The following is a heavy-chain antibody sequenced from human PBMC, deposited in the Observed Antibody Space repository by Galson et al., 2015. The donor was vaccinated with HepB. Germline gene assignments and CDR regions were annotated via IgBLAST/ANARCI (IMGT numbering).Heavy chain of an antibody. CDR3: ATARQIRYSDFFFEY. J-gene: IGHJ4*02. D-gene: IGHD4-11*01. Sequence: SVKVSCKVSGFTFSHLSMHWVRQVPVKGLEWMGGFDPEDGEAIYAQKFQGRVTMTEDTSTDTAYMELSSLRSEDTAVYYCATARQIRYSDFFFEYWGQGTLVTVSS. CDR1: GFTFSHLS. CDR2: FDPEDGEA. V-gene: IGHV1-24*01.